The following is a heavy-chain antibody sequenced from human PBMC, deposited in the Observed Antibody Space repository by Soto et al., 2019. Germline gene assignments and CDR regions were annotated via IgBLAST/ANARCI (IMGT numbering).Heavy chain of an antibody. CDR1: GFTFDDYA. D-gene: IGHD3-9*01. Sequence: GGAVRLSCAASGFTFDDYAMHWVRQAPGKGLEGVPGISWNSGNKGYADSVKGRFTISRDNAKNFLYLEMNSLRAEDTALYYCAKEAGLVRFFDWLSNGLDVWGQGTAVTVSS. J-gene: IGHJ6*02. CDR2: ISWNSGNK. V-gene: IGHV3-9*01. CDR3: AKEAGLVRFFDWLSNGLDV.